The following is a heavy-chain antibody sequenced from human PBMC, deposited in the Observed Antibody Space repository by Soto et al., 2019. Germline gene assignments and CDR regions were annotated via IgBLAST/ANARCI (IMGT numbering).Heavy chain of an antibody. D-gene: IGHD1-26*01. CDR3: AKYVGAGGFDY. J-gene: IGHJ4*02. CDR1: GFTFRNYA. V-gene: IGHV3-23*01. Sequence: PGGSLRLSCAASGFTFRNYAMTWVRQAPRKGLEWVSSISGSGGSTFYADSVKGRFTISRDNSKNTLYLQMNSLRAEDTAVYYCAKYVGAGGFDYWGQGTLVTVSS. CDR2: ISGSGGST.